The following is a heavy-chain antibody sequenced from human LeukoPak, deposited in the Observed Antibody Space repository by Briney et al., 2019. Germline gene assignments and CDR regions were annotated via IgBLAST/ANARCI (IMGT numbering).Heavy chain of an antibody. Sequence: ASVKVSCKASGGTFSNYAISWVRQAPGQGLEWMGRIIPILGIANYAQKFQGRVTITADKSTSTAYMELSSLRSEDTAVYYCARDGYTIDYYFDYWGQGTLVTVSS. J-gene: IGHJ4*02. D-gene: IGHD5-24*01. CDR3: ARDGYTIDYYFDY. V-gene: IGHV1-69*04. CDR2: IIPILGIA. CDR1: GGTFSNYA.